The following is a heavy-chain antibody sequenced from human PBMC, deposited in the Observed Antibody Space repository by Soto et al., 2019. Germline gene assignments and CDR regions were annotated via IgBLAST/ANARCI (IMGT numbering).Heavy chain of an antibody. J-gene: IGHJ4*02. CDR1: GGSFNANF. V-gene: IGHV4-34*01. CDR3: ASARWDY. Sequence: QVQLQQWGAGLLKPSETLSLTCVVSGGSFNANFWSWIRQRPGKGLEWVGELNHDGRSNYNPSLNSRITISVDTSKNQFSLRLSSVTAADTALYYCASARWDYWGQGILVTVSS. CDR2: LNHDGRS.